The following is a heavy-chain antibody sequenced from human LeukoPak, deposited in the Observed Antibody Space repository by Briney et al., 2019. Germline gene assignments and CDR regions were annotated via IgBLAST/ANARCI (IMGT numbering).Heavy chain of an antibody. V-gene: IGHV3-21*01. CDR1: GFTFSSYS. CDR3: ARDHRSSTGSHAFDI. D-gene: IGHD2-2*01. J-gene: IGHJ3*02. CDR2: ISSSSSYI. Sequence: GGSLRLSCAASGFTFSSYSMNWVRQAPGTGLEWVSSISSSSSYIYYADSVKGRFTISRDNAKNSLYLQMNSLRAEDTAVYYCARDHRSSTGSHAFDIWGQGTMVTVSS.